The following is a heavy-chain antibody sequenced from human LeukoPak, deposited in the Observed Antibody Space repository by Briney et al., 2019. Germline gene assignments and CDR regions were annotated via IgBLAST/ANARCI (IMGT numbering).Heavy chain of an antibody. CDR2: INPNSGGT. CDR3: ARVGRTRKLFDY. CDR1: GYTFTSYY. D-gene: IGHD1-14*01. J-gene: IGHJ4*02. Sequence: ASVKVSCKASGYTFTSYYMHWVRQAPGQGLEWMGRINPNSGGTNYAQKFQGRVTMTTDTSISTAYMELSRLRSDDTAVYYCARVGRTRKLFDYWGQGTLVTVSS. V-gene: IGHV1-2*06.